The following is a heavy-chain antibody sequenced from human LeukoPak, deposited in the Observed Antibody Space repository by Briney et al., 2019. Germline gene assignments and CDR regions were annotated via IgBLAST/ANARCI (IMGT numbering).Heavy chain of an antibody. CDR2: INPNSGGT. V-gene: IGHV1-2*02. J-gene: IGHJ4*02. CDR3: ARVKGRDPGLSY. D-gene: IGHD3-10*01. CDR1: GYTFTGYY. Sequence: ASVKVSCKASGYTFTGYYMHWVRQAPGQGLEWMGWINPNSGGTNYAQKFQGRVTMTRDTSISTAYMEVNRLRSDDTAVYYCARVKGRDPGLSYWGQGALVTVSS.